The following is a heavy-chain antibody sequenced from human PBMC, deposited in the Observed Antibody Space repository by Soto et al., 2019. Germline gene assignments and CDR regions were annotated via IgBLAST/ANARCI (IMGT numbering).Heavy chain of an antibody. J-gene: IGHJ4*02. V-gene: IGHV1-69*01. Sequence: QVQLVQSGAEVRRPESSMKVSCKPSGGTFNNYAINWVRQAPGQGLEWMGAIIPISGTTKYAQKFQGRVTITPDESARTVDMDLSRLRSEDTAVYYCARWGGLSCSGAVCFKKPFDYWGQGTLVTVAS. D-gene: IGHD2-8*02. CDR2: IIPISGTT. CDR3: ARWGGLSCSGAVCFKKPFDY. CDR1: GGTFNNYA.